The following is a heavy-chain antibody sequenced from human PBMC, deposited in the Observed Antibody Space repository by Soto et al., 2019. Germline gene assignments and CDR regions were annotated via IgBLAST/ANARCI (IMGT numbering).Heavy chain of an antibody. D-gene: IGHD2-2*01. Sequence: SETLSLTCTVSGGSISSGGYYWSWIRQHPGKGLEWIGYIYYSGSTYYNPSLKSRVTISVDTSKNQFSLKLSSVTAADTAVYYCARVETDIVVVPAALGAFDIWGQGTMVTVSS. CDR1: GGSISSGGYY. J-gene: IGHJ3*02. CDR2: IYYSGST. CDR3: ARVETDIVVVPAALGAFDI. V-gene: IGHV4-31*03.